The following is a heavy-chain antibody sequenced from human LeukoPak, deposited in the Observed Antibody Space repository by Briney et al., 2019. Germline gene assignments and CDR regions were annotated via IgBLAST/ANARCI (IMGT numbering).Heavy chain of an antibody. D-gene: IGHD3-22*01. J-gene: IGHJ4*02. V-gene: IGHV3-30*04. CDR3: AREKDYDSSGYLYY. CDR1: GFTFSSYA. Sequence: GGCLRLSCAASGFTFSSYAMHWVRQAPGKGLEWVAVISYDGSNKYYADSVKGRFTISRDNSKNTLYLQMNSLRAEDTAVYYCAREKDYDSSGYLYYWGQGTLVTVSS. CDR2: ISYDGSNK.